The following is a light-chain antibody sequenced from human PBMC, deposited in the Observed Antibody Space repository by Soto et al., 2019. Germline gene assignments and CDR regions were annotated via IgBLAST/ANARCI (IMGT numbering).Light chain of an antibody. V-gene: IGKV1-39*01. J-gene: IGKJ5*01. CDR2: AAS. CDR1: QSITSY. CDR3: QHGYSVPIT. Sequence: DIQMTQSPYSLSTSVGDRVTITCRASQSITSYLNWYQQKPGKAPKLLIYAASSLQTGVPSRFSGSGSGTDFTLTIDSLQPEDFATYYCQHGYSVPITFGQGTRLEIK.